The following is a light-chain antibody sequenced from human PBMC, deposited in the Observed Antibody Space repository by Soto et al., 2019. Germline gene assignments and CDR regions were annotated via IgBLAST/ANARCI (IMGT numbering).Light chain of an antibody. CDR3: QQYIRWPLT. Sequence: EIVMTQSPATVSVSPVERATLSCRASQRVSSNVSWYQQQPGQAPSLPIYGASTRATGTPARFSGSGSGTEVTLTISSLQSEDFAVYYCQQYIRWPLTFGGGTKVDIK. CDR2: GAS. J-gene: IGKJ4*01. CDR1: QRVSSN. V-gene: IGKV3-15*01.